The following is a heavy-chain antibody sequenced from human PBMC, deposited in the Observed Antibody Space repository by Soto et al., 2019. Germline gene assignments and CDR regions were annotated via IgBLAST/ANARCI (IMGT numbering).Heavy chain of an antibody. V-gene: IGHV1-69*13. Sequence: ASVNVSCKSSGGTFSSYSMSWVRQAPGQGLEWMGGIIPIFGTANYAQKFQGRVTITADESTSTAYMELSSLRSEDTAVYYCARSTGTTGTTDFDYWGQGTLVTVSS. D-gene: IGHD1-1*01. CDR2: IIPIFGTA. CDR3: ARSTGTTGTTDFDY. J-gene: IGHJ4*02. CDR1: GGTFSSYS.